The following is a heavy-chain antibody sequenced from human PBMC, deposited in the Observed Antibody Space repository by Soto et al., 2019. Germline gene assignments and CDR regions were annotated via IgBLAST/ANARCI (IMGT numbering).Heavy chain of an antibody. V-gene: IGHV1-2*04. D-gene: IGHD3-10*01. Sequence: ASVKVSCKASGYTFTGYYMHWVRQAPGQGLEWMGWINPNSGGTNYAQKFQGWVTMTRDTSISTAYMELSRLRSDDTAVYYCATPTPLRGAMITNINFDLWGQGTPVTVSS. J-gene: IGHJ4*02. CDR1: GYTFTGYY. CDR2: INPNSGGT. CDR3: ATPTPLRGAMITNINFDL.